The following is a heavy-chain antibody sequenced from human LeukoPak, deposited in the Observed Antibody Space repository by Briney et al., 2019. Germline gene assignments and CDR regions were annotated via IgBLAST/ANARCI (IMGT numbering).Heavy chain of an antibody. CDR3: VRSASYDSSGYYYDS. D-gene: IGHD3-22*01. Sequence: PGGSLRLSCAGSGFTFSSFWLHWVRHAPGKGLVWVSRISPDGSTTNLADSVKGRCSISRDNPKSTLFLQMSSLRAEDTAVYYCVRSASYDSSGYYYDSWGQGTLVTVSS. CDR1: GFTFSSFW. CDR2: ISPDGSTT. J-gene: IGHJ4*02. V-gene: IGHV3-74*01.